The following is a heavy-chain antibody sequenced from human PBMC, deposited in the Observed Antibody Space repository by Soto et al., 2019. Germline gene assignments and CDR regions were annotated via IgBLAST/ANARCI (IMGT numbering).Heavy chain of an antibody. J-gene: IGHJ4*02. D-gene: IGHD3-10*01. CDR1: GFTFGSYG. Sequence: EVQLVESGGGLVQPGGSLRLSCEASGFTFGSYGMNWVRQAPGKGLEWVSYISSSSSPIYYADSVKDRFTISRDNAKDPPYLNVNTLSAADTAVYCCVAGAVVRVRRVSFDYWGQGTLVTVSS. V-gene: IGHV3-48*01. CDR3: VAGAVVRVRRVSFDY. CDR2: ISSSSSPI.